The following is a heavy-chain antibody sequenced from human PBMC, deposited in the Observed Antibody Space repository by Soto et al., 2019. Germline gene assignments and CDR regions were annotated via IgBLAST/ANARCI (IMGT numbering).Heavy chain of an antibody. CDR1: GFTFGTYA. V-gene: IGHV3-23*01. Sequence: EVQLLESGGGLVQPGGSLRLSCVASGFTFGTYAMSWVRQAPGKGLEWVSAISHTGITTYYADSVKGRFTISRDNSKNTLYLQMTSLRAEDTAVYFWAHLSYGGGTYPPVCDYWGQGTLVTVSS. CDR3: AHLSYGGGTYPPVCDY. D-gene: IGHD3-16*01. CDR2: ISHTGITT. J-gene: IGHJ4*02.